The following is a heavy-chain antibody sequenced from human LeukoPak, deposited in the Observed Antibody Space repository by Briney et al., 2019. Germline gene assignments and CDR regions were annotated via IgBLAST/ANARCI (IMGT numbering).Heavy chain of an antibody. J-gene: IGHJ4*02. Sequence: PGGSLRLSCAASGFTFSSYWMHWVRQAPGKGLVWVSRINSDGSSTSYADSVKGRFTVSRDNAKNTLYLQMNSLRDEDTAVYYCARSENADDWLPYFDYWGQGTLFTVSS. V-gene: IGHV3-74*01. CDR3: ARSENADDWLPYFDY. CDR1: GFTFSSYW. CDR2: INSDGSST. D-gene: IGHD3-9*01.